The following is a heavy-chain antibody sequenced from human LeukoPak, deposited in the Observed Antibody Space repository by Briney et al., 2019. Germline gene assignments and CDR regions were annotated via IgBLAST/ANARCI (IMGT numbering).Heavy chain of an antibody. V-gene: IGHV3-15*01. CDR1: GFTFSNAW. CDR2: IKSKTDGGTT. J-gene: IGHJ4*02. CDR3: TTEPYSRSWYNFDY. Sequence: PGGSLRLSCAASGFTFSNAWMSWVRQAPGKGLEWVGRIKSKTDGGTTDYAAPVKGRFTISRDDSKNTLYLQMNSLKTEDTAVYYCTTEPYSRSWYNFDYWGQGTLVTVSS. D-gene: IGHD6-13*01.